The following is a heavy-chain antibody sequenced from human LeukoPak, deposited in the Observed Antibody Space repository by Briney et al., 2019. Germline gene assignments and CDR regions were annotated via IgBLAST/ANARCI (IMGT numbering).Heavy chain of an antibody. Sequence: GGSLRLSCAASGSTFSDYAMSWVRQAPGKGLEWVSAITSSGGRTYYADSVRGRFTISRDKSRNTLYLQMNSLRAEDTAVYYCAKDRDLFGVLPLFHYWGQGTLVTVSS. D-gene: IGHD3-3*01. CDR1: GSTFSDYA. J-gene: IGHJ4*02. V-gene: IGHV3-23*01. CDR3: AKDRDLFGVLPLFHY. CDR2: ITSSGGRT.